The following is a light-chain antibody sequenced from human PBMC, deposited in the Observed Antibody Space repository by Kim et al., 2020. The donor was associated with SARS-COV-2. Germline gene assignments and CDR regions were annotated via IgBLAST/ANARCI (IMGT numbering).Light chain of an antibody. CDR2: RNN. CDR3: LSGDSSLSGWV. Sequence: QNATRTCPGNSKNIGHQGTAWLQHHQGHPPKLLSYRNNDRPSGISERLSASTSGNTASLTITGLQPEDEADYYCLSGDSSLSGWVFGGGTQLTVL. V-gene: IGLV10-54*01. CDR1: SKNIGHQG. J-gene: IGLJ3*02.